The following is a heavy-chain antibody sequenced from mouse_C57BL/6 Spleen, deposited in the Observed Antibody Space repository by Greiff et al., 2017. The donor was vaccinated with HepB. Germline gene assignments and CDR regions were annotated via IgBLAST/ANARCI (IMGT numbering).Heavy chain of an antibody. V-gene: IGHV1-69*01. CDR1: GYTFTSYW. D-gene: IGHD1-1*01. J-gene: IGHJ2*01. CDR3: ASDYGSSPLDY. CDR2: IDPSDSYT. Sequence: QVQLQQPGAELVMPGASVKLSCKASGYTFTSYWMHWVKQRPGQGLEWIGEIDPSDSYTNYNQKFKGKSTLTVDKSSSTAYMQLSSLTYEDSAVYYCASDYGSSPLDYWGQGTTLTVSS.